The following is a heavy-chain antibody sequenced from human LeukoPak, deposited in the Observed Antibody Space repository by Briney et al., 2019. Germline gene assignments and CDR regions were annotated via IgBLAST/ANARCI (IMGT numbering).Heavy chain of an antibody. D-gene: IGHD6-19*01. CDR1: GYTFTSYD. CDR3: ARDAPGYSSGWYTPGGDY. J-gene: IGHJ4*02. Sequence: ASVKVSCKASGYTFTSYDINWVRQATGQGLEWMGWMNPNSGNTGYAQKFQGRVTMTRDTSTSTVYMELSSLRSEDTAVYYCARDAPGYSSGWYTPGGDYWGQGTLVTVSS. CDR2: MNPNSGNT. V-gene: IGHV1-8*01.